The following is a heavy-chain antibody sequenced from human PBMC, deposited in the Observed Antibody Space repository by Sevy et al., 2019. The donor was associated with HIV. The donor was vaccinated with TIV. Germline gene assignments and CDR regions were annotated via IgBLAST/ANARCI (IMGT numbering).Heavy chain of an antibody. Sequence: SETLSLTCAVYGGSFSGYYWSWIRQPPGKGLEWIGEINHSGSTNYNPSLKSRVTISVDKSKNQFSLKLSSVTAADTAVYYCARGNDFWSGYPFDYWGQGTLVTVSS. D-gene: IGHD3-3*01. J-gene: IGHJ4*02. CDR1: GGSFSGYY. CDR3: ARGNDFWSGYPFDY. V-gene: IGHV4-34*01. CDR2: INHSGST.